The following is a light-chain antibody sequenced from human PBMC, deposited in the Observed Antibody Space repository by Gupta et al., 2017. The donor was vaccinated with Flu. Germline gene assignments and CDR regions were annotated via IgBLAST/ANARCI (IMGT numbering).Light chain of an antibody. CDR2: LAS. J-gene: IGKJ1*01. CDR1: QSLLHSNGYNY. CDR3: MQTLQSPVA. Sequence: ISCRSSQSLLHSNGYNYLDGYVQKPGQSPQLLIYLASNRASGVPDRFIARGSGTDFTLTIRRAEVEDVGVYYCMQTLQSPVAFGQGTKVEIK. V-gene: IGKV2-28*01.